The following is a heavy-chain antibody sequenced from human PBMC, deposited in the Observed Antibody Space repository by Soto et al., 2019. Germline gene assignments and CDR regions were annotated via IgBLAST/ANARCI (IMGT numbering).Heavy chain of an antibody. Sequence: QPGGSLRLSCAASGFTFSSYWMHWVRQAPGKGLVWVSRINSDGSSTSYADSVKGRFTISRDNAKNTRYLQMNSLRAEDTAVYYCAREKPELLYYYGMDVWGQGTTVTVSS. CDR1: GFTFSSYW. J-gene: IGHJ6*02. D-gene: IGHD1-26*01. CDR2: INSDGSST. CDR3: AREKPELLYYYGMDV. V-gene: IGHV3-74*01.